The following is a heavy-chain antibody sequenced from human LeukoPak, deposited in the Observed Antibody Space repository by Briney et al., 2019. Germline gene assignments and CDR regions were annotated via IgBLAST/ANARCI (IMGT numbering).Heavy chain of an antibody. V-gene: IGHV3-48*04. CDR2: VSSTSTTI. Sequence: GGSLRLSCAASGFTFSSYSMNWVRQAPGKGLEWVSYVSSTSTTIYYADSVKGRFTVSKDNDKNALYLQMNSLGVEDTAVYSCARATVGATDYWGQGTLVTVSS. D-gene: IGHD1-26*01. J-gene: IGHJ4*02. CDR1: GFTFSSYS. CDR3: ARATVGATDY.